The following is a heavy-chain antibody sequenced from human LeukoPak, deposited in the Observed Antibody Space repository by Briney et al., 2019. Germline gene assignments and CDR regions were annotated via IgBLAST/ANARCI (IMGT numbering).Heavy chain of an antibody. D-gene: IGHD3-9*01. CDR2: ISYDGSNK. CDR3: ARGAYYDILTGYPVFDY. Sequence: PGGSLRLSCAASGFTFSSYAMHWVRQAPGKGLEWVAVISYDGSNKYYADSVKGRFTISRDNSKNTLYLQMNRLGAEDTAVYYWARGAYYDILTGYPVFDYWGQGTLVTVSS. CDR1: GFTFSSYA. V-gene: IGHV3-30-3*01. J-gene: IGHJ4*02.